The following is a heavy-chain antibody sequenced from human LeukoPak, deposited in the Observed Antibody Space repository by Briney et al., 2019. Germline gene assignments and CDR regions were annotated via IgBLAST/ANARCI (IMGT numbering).Heavy chain of an antibody. J-gene: IGHJ4*02. V-gene: IGHV3-66*01. CDR1: GFSVSSNY. D-gene: IGHD3-16*01. CDR2: IYSGNYT. CDR3: ARDRDYGAGGFDY. Sequence: GGSLSLSCAASGFSVSSNYISWVRQAPGKGLEWVSVIYSGNYTYYADSVKGRFTISRDNSKDTVYLQINSLRAEDTAVYYCARDRDYGAGGFDYWGQGTLVTVSS.